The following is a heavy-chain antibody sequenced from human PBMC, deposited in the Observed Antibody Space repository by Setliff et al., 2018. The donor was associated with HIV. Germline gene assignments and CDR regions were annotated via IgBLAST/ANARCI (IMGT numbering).Heavy chain of an antibody. CDR3: AKDSGRIAVREVFDY. D-gene: IGHD6-6*01. CDR1: GFTFRSFG. V-gene: IGHV3-33*05. J-gene: IGHJ4*02. Sequence: PGGSLRLSCAASGFTFRSFGMHWVRQAPGKGLEWVAFISYDGNNKNYADSVKGRFTISRDSSTNTLYLQMNSLRAEDTAVYYCAKDSGRIAVREVFDYWGQGTLVTVSS. CDR2: ISYDGNNK.